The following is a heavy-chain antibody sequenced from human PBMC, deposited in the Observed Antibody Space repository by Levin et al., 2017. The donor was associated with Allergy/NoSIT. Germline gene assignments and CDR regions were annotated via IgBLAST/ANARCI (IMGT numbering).Heavy chain of an antibody. V-gene: IGHV3-74*01. J-gene: IGHJ4*02. CDR1: GFTFSSYW. CDR2: INSDESRT. D-gene: IGHD3-22*01. Sequence: SGGSLRLSCAASGFTFSSYWMHWVRQAPGKGLMWVSRINSDESRTNYADSVKGRFTISRDNAKNTLYLQMNSLRAEDTAVYYCARGYYDTSTYTASIWGQGTLVTVSS. CDR3: ARGYYDTSTYTASI.